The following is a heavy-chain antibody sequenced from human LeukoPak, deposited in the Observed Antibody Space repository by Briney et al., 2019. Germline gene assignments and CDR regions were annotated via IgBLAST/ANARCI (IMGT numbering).Heavy chain of an antibody. D-gene: IGHD2-21*02. CDR1: GFTFSDYY. V-gene: IGHV3-11*04. Sequence: GGSLRLSCAASGFTFSDYYMSWIRQAPGKGLEGVSYIGSSGSTIYYADPVKGRFTISRDNAKNSLYLQMNSLRAEDTAVYYCAPHVVVTAKGTDYWGQGTLVTVSS. CDR3: APHVVVTAKGTDY. J-gene: IGHJ4*02. CDR2: IGSSGSTI.